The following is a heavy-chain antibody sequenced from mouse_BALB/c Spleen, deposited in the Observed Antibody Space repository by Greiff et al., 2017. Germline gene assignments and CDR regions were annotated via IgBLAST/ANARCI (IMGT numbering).Heavy chain of an antibody. CDR3: ARNRGGYYGEYFGV. V-gene: IGHV2-2*02. CDR1: GFSLTSYG. J-gene: IGHJ1*01. Sequence: QVQLQQSGPGLVQPSQSLSITCTVSGFSLTSYGVHWVRQSPGKGLEWLGVIWSGGSTDYNAAFISRLSISKDNSKSQVFYKMNSLQANDTAIYYCARNRGGYYGEYFGVWGAGTMVTVSS. D-gene: IGHD2-3*01. CDR2: IWSGGST.